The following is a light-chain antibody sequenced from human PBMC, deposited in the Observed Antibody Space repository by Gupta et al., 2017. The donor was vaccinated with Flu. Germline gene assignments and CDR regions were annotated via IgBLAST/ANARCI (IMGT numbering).Light chain of an antibody. CDR1: QSVSGGY. J-gene: IGKJ1*01. CDR3: QKYSTSLT. V-gene: IGKV3-20*01. CDR2: EVS. Sequence: PGTLSSTPGERATLSCRASQSVSGGYLGWYQKKRGQAPRLLNYEVSSRATGIPDRCSSSGSGTYFTLTIRRLEPEDFAVYYCQKYSTSLTFGEGTKVEIK.